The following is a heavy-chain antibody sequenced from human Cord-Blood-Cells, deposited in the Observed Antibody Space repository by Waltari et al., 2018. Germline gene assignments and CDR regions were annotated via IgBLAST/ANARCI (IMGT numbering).Heavy chain of an antibody. CDR3: GGEGGGY. Sequence: QVQLVQSGAEVKKPGSSVKVSCKASGGTFSSYAISWVRQAPGQGLEWMGGGIPICGTANDAQKCQGRVTITADEATGTADRELRRRGSEDTAVYYGGGEGGGYWGQGTLVTVSS. CDR2: GIPICGTA. CDR1: GGTFSSYA. V-gene: IGHV1-69*12. J-gene: IGHJ4*02. D-gene: IGHD3-16*01.